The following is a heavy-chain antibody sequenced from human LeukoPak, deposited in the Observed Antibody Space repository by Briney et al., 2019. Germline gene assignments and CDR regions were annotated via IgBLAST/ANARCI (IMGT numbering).Heavy chain of an antibody. CDR2: IYYSGST. Sequence: PSETLSLTCTVSGGSISSYYWSWIRQPPGKGLEWIGYIYYSGSTNYNPSLKGRVTISVDTSKNQFSLKLSSVTAADTAVYYCARTRGYSSGWDFDYWGQGTLVTVSS. CDR3: ARTRGYSSGWDFDY. D-gene: IGHD6-19*01. CDR1: GGSISSYY. J-gene: IGHJ4*02. V-gene: IGHV4-59*01.